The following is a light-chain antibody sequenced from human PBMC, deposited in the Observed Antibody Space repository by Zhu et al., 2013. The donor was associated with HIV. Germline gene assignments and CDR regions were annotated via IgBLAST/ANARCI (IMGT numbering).Light chain of an antibody. J-gene: IGKJ2*01. CDR2: DAS. V-gene: IGKV3-15*01. Sequence: EIVMTQSPATLSVSPGEGATLSCRTSQSISTNLAWYQQKPGQAPRLLIYDASTRATGIPARFSGSGSGTEFTLTISGLQSEDFAVYYCQQYNNWLYTFGQGTKLEIK. CDR3: QQYNNWLYT. CDR1: QSISTN.